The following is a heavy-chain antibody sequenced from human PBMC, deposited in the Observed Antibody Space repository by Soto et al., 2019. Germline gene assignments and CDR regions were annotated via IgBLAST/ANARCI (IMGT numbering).Heavy chain of an antibody. CDR3: AKAGGVFRSWNGGQGYFQH. CDR2: ISGSGGST. J-gene: IGHJ1*01. V-gene: IGHV3-23*01. Sequence: EVQLLESGGGLVQPGGSLRLSCAASGFTFSSYAMSWVRQAPGKGLEWVSAISGSGGSTYYADSVKGRFTISRDNSKNTLYLQMNSLRAEDTAVYYCAKAGGVFRSWNGGQGYFQHWGQGTLVTVSS. D-gene: IGHD1-1*01. CDR1: GFTFSSYA.